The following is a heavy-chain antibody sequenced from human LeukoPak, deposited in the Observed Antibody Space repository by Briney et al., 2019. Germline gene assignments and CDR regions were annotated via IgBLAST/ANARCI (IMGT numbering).Heavy chain of an antibody. Sequence: GGSLRLSCAASGFTFSSYWMSWVRQAPGKGLEWVANIKQDGSEKYYVDSVKGRFTISRDNAKNSLYLQMNSLRAEDTAVYYCARGAHHFDYYDSSGYPRGGWFDPWGQGTLVTVSS. CDR3: ARGAHHFDYYDSSGYPRGGWFDP. V-gene: IGHV3-7*01. D-gene: IGHD3-22*01. J-gene: IGHJ5*02. CDR1: GFTFSSYW. CDR2: IKQDGSEK.